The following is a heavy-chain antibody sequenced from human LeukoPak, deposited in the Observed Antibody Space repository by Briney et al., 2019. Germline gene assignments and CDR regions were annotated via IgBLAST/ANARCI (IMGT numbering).Heavy chain of an antibody. D-gene: IGHD3-3*01. V-gene: IGHV3-30*03. CDR2: ISYDGSNK. CDR3: ARARTGYNFGVVMVNYGMDV. Sequence: GGSLRLSCAASGFTFSSYGMHWVRQAPGKGLEWVAVISYDGSNKYYADSVKGRFTISRDNSKNTLYLQMNSLRAEDTAVYYCARARTGYNFGVVMVNYGMDVWGQGTTVTVSS. CDR1: GFTFSSYG. J-gene: IGHJ6*02.